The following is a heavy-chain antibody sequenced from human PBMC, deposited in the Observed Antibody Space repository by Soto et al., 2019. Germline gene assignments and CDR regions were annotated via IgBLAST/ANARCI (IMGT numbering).Heavy chain of an antibody. Sequence: ASVKVSCKASGYTFTSYGISWVRQAPGQGLEWMGWISAYNGNTNYAQKLQGRVTMTTDTSTSTAYMELRSLRSDDTAVYYCARVYDYGDLTLYYYYGMDVWGQGTTVTVSS. CDR2: ISAYNGNT. CDR1: GYTFTSYG. D-gene: IGHD4-17*01. J-gene: IGHJ6*02. V-gene: IGHV1-18*01. CDR3: ARVYDYGDLTLYYYYGMDV.